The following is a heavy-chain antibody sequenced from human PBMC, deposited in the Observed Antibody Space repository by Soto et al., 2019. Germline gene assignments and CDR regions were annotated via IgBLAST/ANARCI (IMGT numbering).Heavy chain of an antibody. CDR3: ARDPDRSGWFDY. CDR1: GGSISSGGYF. Sequence: SETLSLTCTVSGGSISSGGYFWSWIRQPPGKGLEWIGNIFYSGTTYYNPSLKSRVTISVDTSKNQFSLKLTSVTAADTAVYYCARDPDRSGWFDYWGQGTLVTVSS. D-gene: IGHD6-19*01. J-gene: IGHJ4*02. CDR2: IFYSGTT. V-gene: IGHV4-31*03.